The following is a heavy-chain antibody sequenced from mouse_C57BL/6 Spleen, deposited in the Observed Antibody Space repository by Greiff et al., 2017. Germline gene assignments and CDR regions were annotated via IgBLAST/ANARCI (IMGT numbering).Heavy chain of an antibody. CDR3: ARVPIYGSSYENFDY. Sequence: QVQLKQSGPELVKPGASVKISCKASGYAFSSSWMNWVKQRPGKGLEWIGRIYPGDGDTNYNGKFKGQATLTADKSSSTAYMQLSSLTSEDSAVYFCARVPIYGSSYENFDYWGQGTTLTVSS. J-gene: IGHJ2*01. D-gene: IGHD1-1*01. CDR1: GYAFSSSW. V-gene: IGHV1-82*01. CDR2: IYPGDGDT.